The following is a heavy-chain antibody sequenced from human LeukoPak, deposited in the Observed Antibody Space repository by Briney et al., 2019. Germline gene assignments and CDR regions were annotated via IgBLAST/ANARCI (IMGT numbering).Heavy chain of an antibody. Sequence: PSETLSLTCTVSGGSISSGSYYWSWIRQPAGKGLEWIGRIYTSGSTNYNPSLKSRVTISVDTSKNQFSLKLSSVTAADTAVYYCARDRFTEADWGQGILVTVSS. CDR2: IYTSGST. J-gene: IGHJ4*02. CDR1: GGSISSGSYY. CDR3: ARDRFTEAD. V-gene: IGHV4-61*02.